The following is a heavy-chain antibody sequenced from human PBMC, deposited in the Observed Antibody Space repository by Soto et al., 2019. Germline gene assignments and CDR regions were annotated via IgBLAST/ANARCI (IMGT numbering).Heavy chain of an antibody. Sequence: PGGSLRLSCAASGFTFSSYSMNWVRQAPGKGLEWVSSISSSSSYIYYADSVKGRFTISRDNAKNSLYLQMNSLRAEDTAVYYCARDTIPGQLVPYYFDYWGQGTLVTVSS. V-gene: IGHV3-21*01. CDR3: ARDTIPGQLVPYYFDY. CDR1: GFTFSSYS. CDR2: ISSSSSYI. D-gene: IGHD6-13*01. J-gene: IGHJ4*02.